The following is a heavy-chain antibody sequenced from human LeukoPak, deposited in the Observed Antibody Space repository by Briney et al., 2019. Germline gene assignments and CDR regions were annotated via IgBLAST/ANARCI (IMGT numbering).Heavy chain of an antibody. CDR1: GYTFSNYI. V-gene: IGHV1-3*01. J-gene: IGHJ6*02. Sequence: GASVKVSCKASGYTFSNYIIHWVRQAPGQRLEWMGWINAGNGDTEYSRRFQGRLISTRDTSATTVYMDLSSLRSEDTAVYYCARVVTRLREGDYHYDLDVWGQGTTVTVSS. D-gene: IGHD3-16*01. CDR2: INAGNGDT. CDR3: ARVVTRLREGDYHYDLDV.